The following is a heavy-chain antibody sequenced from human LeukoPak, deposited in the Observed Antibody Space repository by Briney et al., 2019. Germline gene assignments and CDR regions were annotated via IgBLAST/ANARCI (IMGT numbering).Heavy chain of an antibody. CDR3: TTRSFVGATVQRDFDY. D-gene: IGHD1-26*01. Sequence: PGGSLRPSCAASGFTFSNAWMSWVRQAPGKGLEWVGRIKSKTDGGTTDYAAPVKGRFTISRDDSKNTLYLQMNSLETEDTAVYYCTTRSFVGATVQRDFDYWGQGTLVTVSS. CDR1: GFTFSNAW. CDR2: IKSKTDGGTT. V-gene: IGHV3-15*01. J-gene: IGHJ4*02.